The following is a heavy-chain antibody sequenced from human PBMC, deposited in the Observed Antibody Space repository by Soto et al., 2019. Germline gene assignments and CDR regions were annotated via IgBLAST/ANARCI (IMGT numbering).Heavy chain of an antibody. D-gene: IGHD3-16*01. V-gene: IGHV1-18*01. J-gene: IGHJ3*02. CDR2: ISAYNGNT. CDR1: GYIFTSYG. CDR3: ARDRLRNDAFDI. Sequence: GASVKVSCKASGYIFTSYGISWVRQAPGQGLEWMGWISAYNGNTNYAQKLQGRVTMTTDTSTSTAYLELRSLRSDDTAVYYCARDRLRNDAFDIWGQGTMVTVSS.